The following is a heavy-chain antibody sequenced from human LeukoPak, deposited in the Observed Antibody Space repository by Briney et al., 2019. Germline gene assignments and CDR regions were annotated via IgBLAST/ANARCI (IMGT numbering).Heavy chain of an antibody. CDR2: IQPDGSEK. D-gene: IGHD6-13*01. CDR3: ASERPSSSWYDF. CDR1: GFTFSNQW. V-gene: IGHV3-7*01. J-gene: IGHJ5*01. Sequence: GGSLRLSCAASGFTFSNQWMTWVRQAPGKGLEWVANIQPDGSEKYYVGSVRGRFTISRDNARNLLYLQMNSLRSEDTAVYYCASERPSSSWYDFWGQGILVTVSS.